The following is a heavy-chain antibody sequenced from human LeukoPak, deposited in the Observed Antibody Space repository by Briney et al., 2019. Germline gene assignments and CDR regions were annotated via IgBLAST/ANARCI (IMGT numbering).Heavy chain of an antibody. CDR2: ITCSGGNT. D-gene: IGHD3-9*01. J-gene: IGHJ4*02. CDR1: GFTFSNYA. Sequence: PGGSLRLSCAASGFTFSNYAMSWVRQAPGKGLEWVSAITCSGGNTYYADSVKGRFTISRDNSKNTVFLLMISLRAEDTAVYYCAKWGDYDVLTGYYVSDYWGQGTLVTVSS. V-gene: IGHV3-23*01. CDR3: AKWGDYDVLTGYYVSDY.